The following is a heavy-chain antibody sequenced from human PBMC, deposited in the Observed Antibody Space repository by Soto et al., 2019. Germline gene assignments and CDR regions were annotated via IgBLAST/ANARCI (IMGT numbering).Heavy chain of an antibody. D-gene: IGHD2-15*01. CDR1: GFTFSDYY. V-gene: IGHV3-11*01. CDR3: ARVPLWIVAGSGYYYYMDV. CDR2: ISSSGSTI. J-gene: IGHJ6*03. Sequence: GGSLRLSCAASGFTFSDYYMSWIRQAPGKGLEWVSYISSSGSTIYYADSVKGRFTISRDNAKNSLYLQMNSLRAEDTAVYYCARVPLWIVAGSGYYYYMDVWGKGTTVTVSS.